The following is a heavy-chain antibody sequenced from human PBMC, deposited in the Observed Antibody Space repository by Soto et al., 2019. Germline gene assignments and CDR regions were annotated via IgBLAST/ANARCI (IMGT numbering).Heavy chain of an antibody. CDR3: TRQSYFDILTGHYHYYGMDG. J-gene: IGHJ6*02. Sequence: GGSLRLSCAASGFTFRGSIIHWVRQASGKWLEWVGHIRSKANTYATSYAASAKGRFTISRDDSKNTATLQMNSLKTEDTAVYYCTRQSYFDILTGHYHYYGMDGWGQGXTVTVYS. CDR2: IRSKANTYAT. CDR1: GFTFRGSI. D-gene: IGHD3-9*01. V-gene: IGHV3-73*01.